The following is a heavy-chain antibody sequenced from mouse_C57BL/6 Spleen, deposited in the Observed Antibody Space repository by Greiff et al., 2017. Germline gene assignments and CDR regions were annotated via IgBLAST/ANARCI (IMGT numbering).Heavy chain of an antibody. CDR2: ILPGSGST. V-gene: IGHV1-9*01. CDR1: GYTFTGYW. Sequence: QVQLQQSGAELMKPGASVKLSCKATGYTFTGYWIEWVKQRPGHGLEWIGEILPGSGSTNYNEKFKGKATFTADTPYNTAYMQLSSLTSGESAIYYCERRKFTYGNYYAMDSWGQGTSATVSS. J-gene: IGHJ4*01. D-gene: IGHD2-1*01. CDR3: ERRKFTYGNYYAMDS.